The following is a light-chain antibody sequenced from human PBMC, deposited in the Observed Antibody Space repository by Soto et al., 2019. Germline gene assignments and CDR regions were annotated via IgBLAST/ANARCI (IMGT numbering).Light chain of an antibody. Sequence: EIVLTQSPGTLSLSPGERASFSCRASQSVGSDYVGWYQHKPGQAPRLLIRAASRRATGIPDRFSGSGSGTDFTLTINNLGPEDSAVYFCQQHVTSPRTFCQGTKLEIK. CDR1: QSVGSDY. J-gene: IGKJ2*01. CDR2: AAS. CDR3: QQHVTSPRT. V-gene: IGKV3-20*01.